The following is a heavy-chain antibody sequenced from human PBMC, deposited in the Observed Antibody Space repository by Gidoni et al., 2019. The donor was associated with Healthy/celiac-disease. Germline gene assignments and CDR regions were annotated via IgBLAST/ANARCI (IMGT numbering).Heavy chain of an antibody. CDR3: ASPLRSGWYPTDY. V-gene: IGHV4-39*01. CDR2: IYYSGST. Sequence: QLQLQESGPGLVKPSETLSLTCTVSGGSISSSSYYWGWIRQPPGKGLEWIGSIYYSGSTYYNPSLKSRVTISVDTSKNQFSLKLSSVTAADTAVYYCASPLRSGWYPTDYWGQGTLVTVSS. D-gene: IGHD6-19*01. CDR1: GGSISSSSYY. J-gene: IGHJ4*02.